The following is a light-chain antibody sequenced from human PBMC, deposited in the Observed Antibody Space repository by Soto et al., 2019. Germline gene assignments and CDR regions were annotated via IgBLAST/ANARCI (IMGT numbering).Light chain of an antibody. CDR1: QAIRND. J-gene: IGKJ1*01. CDR2: GAS. Sequence: AIQMTQSPSSLSASVGDRVTITCRASQAIRNDLGWYQQKPGKAPNLLIFGASNLQAGVPVRFSASGSGTNFTLTISNLQPEDFASYYCLQGYTYPWTFGQGTKVDIK. V-gene: IGKV1-6*01. CDR3: LQGYTYPWT.